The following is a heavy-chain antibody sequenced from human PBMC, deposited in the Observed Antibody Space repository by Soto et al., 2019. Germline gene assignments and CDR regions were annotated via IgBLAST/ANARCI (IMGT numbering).Heavy chain of an antibody. J-gene: IGHJ4*02. CDR2: IYYSGST. V-gene: IGHV4-39*01. Sequence: LSLTCTVSGGSISSSSYYWGWIRQPPGKGLEWIGSIYYSGSTYYNPSLKSRVTISVDTSKNQFSLKLSSVTAADTAVYYCARHSPMTTVTNFDYWGQGTLVTVSS. D-gene: IGHD4-17*01. CDR1: GGSISSSSYY. CDR3: ARHSPMTTVTNFDY.